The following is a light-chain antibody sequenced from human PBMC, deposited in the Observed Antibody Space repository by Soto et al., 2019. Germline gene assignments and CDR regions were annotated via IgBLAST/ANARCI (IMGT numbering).Light chain of an antibody. CDR1: QTLLHITGETF. CDR3: MQSTQLPPT. CDR2: EVS. J-gene: IGKJ5*01. V-gene: IGKV2D-29*02. Sequence: DVVMTQTPLSLSVASGQPVSISRKSSQTLLHITGETFLFWYHQKPGQSPQXLIYEVSTRVSGVPGRFSGSGSGTDFTLEISRVETDDVGIYYCMQSTQLPPTLGQGTRLEIK.